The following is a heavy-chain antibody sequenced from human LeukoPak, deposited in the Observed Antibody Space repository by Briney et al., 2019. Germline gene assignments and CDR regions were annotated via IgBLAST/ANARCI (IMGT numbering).Heavy chain of an antibody. V-gene: IGHV6-1*01. J-gene: IGHJ6*03. CDR2: TYYRSKWYN. CDR1: GDSVSSNSAA. Sequence: SQTLSLTCAISGDSVSSNSAAWNWIRQSPSRGLEWLGRTYYRSKWYNDYAVSVKSRITINPDTSKNQFSLQLNSVTPEDTAVYYCAREGKPYSSSRLYYYYYMDVWGKGTTVTISS. D-gene: IGHD6-13*01. CDR3: AREGKPYSSSRLYYYYYMDV.